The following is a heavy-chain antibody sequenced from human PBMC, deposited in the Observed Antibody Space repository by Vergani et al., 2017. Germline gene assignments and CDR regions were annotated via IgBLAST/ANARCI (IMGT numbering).Heavy chain of an antibody. V-gene: IGHV4-34*01. J-gene: IGHJ4*02. D-gene: IGHD3-22*01. Sequence: QVQLQQWGAGLLKPSETLSLTCAVYGGSFSGYYWSWIRQPPGKGLEWIGEINHSGSTNYHPSLKSRVPISVDTSKNPFSLKLSSVTAADTAVYYCARSGGYDSRGYFDYWGQGTLVTVSS. CDR1: GGSFSGYY. CDR3: ARSGGYDSRGYFDY. CDR2: INHSGST.